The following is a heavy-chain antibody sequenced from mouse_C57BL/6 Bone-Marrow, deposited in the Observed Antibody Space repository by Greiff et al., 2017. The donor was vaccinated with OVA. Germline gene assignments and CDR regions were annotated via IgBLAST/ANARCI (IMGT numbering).Heavy chain of an antibody. CDR3: ARGKGNYFDY. CDR2: IYPSDSET. V-gene: IGHV1-61*01. J-gene: IGHJ2*01. Sequence: VKLQQPGAELVRPGSSVKLSCKASGYTFTSYWMDWVKQRPGQGLEWIGNIYPSDSETHYNQKFKDKATLTVDKSSSTAYMQLSSLTSEDSAVYYCARGKGNYFDYWGQGTTLTVSS. CDR1: GYTFTSYW.